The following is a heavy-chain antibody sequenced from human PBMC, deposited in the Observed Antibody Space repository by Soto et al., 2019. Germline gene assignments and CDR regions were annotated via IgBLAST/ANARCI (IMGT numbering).Heavy chain of an antibody. CDR3: ARTVDYYDSSGLLQGAFDI. J-gene: IGHJ3*02. Sequence: SETLSLTCTVSGGSISSYYWSWIRQPPGKGLEWIGYIYYSGSTNYNPSLKSRVTISVDTSKNQFSLKLSSVTAADTAVYYCARTVDYYDSSGLLQGAFDIWGQGTMVT. D-gene: IGHD3-22*01. CDR2: IYYSGST. CDR1: GGSISSYY. V-gene: IGHV4-59*01.